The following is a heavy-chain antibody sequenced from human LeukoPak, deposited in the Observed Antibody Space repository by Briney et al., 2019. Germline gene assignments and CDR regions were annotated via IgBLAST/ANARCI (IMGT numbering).Heavy chain of an antibody. D-gene: IGHD1-1*01. CDR2: ISYSGSA. J-gene: IGHJ5*02. CDR1: GGSISSYY. CDR3: AREGTAGTNLNWFDP. Sequence: SETLSLTCTVSGGSISSYYWSWIRQPPGKGLEWIGYISYSGSANFNPSLKSRVTISVDTSKNQFSLKLSSVTAADTAVYYCAREGTAGTNLNWFDPWGQGTLVTVSS. V-gene: IGHV4-59*01.